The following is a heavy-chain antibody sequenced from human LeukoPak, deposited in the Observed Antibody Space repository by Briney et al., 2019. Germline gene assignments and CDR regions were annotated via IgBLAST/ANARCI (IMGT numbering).Heavy chain of an antibody. D-gene: IGHD5-18*01. CDR2: IIRSSSYI. CDR1: GITFRSYS. J-gene: IGHJ4*02. Sequence: GGSLRLSCAASGITFRSYSMNWVRQAPGKGLEWVSYIIRSSSYIYYADSLNGRFTTSRDNAMNSLYLQMNSLRAEDTAVYYCARSPDSYTFDYWGQGTLVTVS. CDR3: ARSPDSYTFDY. V-gene: IGHV3-21*01.